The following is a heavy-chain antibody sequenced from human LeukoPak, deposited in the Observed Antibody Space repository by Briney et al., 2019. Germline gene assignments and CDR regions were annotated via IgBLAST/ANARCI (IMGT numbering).Heavy chain of an antibody. CDR3: ARGYDSSGYYYRAFDI. CDR2: ISYDGSHK. CDR1: GFTFSSSG. Sequence: GGSLRLSCAASGFTFSSSGMHWVRQAPGRGLEWVAVISYDGSHKYYVDSVKGRFTISRDNSKNTLYLQMNSLRAEDTALYYCARGYDSSGYYYRAFDIWGQGTMVTVSS. D-gene: IGHD3-22*01. J-gene: IGHJ3*02. V-gene: IGHV3-30*03.